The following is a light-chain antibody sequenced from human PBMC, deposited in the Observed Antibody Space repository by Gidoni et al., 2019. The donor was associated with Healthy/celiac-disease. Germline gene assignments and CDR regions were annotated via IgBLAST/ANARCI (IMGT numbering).Light chain of an antibody. J-gene: IGLJ2*01. V-gene: IGLV3-21*02. CDR1: NMGSKV. Sequence: SYVLTPPPSVSGAPGQTARLTGGGNNMGSKVLHLYQQKPGQAPVLVVYDDSDRPSGIPERFSGSNSGNTATLTISRVEAGDEADYYCQVWDSSSDHVVFGGGTKLTVL. CDR2: DDS. CDR3: QVWDSSSDHVV.